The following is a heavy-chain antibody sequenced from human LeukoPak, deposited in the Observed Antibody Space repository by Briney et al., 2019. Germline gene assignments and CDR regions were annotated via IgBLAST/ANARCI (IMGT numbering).Heavy chain of an antibody. CDR3: ASREVGPTMSAMNAFDI. V-gene: IGHV5-10-1*01. J-gene: IGHJ3*02. CDR2: IDPSDSYT. CDR1: GYSFTSYW. Sequence: GESLKISCKGSGYSFTSYWISWVRQMPGKGLEWMGRIDPSDSYTNYSPSFQGHVTISADRSISTAYLQWSSLKASDTAMYYCASREVGPTMSAMNAFDIWGQGTMVTVSS. D-gene: IGHD1-26*01.